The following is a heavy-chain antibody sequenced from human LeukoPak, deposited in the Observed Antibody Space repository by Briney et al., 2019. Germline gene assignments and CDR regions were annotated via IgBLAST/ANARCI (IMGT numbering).Heavy chain of an antibody. V-gene: IGHV4-39*07. CDR2: IYYSGST. Sequence: SETLSLTCTVSGGSISSSSYYWGWIRQPPGKGLEWIGSIYYSGSTYYNPSLKSRVTISVDTSKNQFSLKLSSVTAADTAVYYCAREGFKRGSSSWYQDYWGQGTLVTVSS. J-gene: IGHJ4*02. CDR1: GGSISSSSYY. CDR3: AREGFKRGSSSWYQDY. D-gene: IGHD6-13*01.